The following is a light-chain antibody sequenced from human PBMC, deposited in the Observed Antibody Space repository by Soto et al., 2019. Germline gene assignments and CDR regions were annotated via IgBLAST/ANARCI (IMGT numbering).Light chain of an antibody. CDR3: QQYNNWPPFT. CDR2: GAS. Sequence: EIVMTQSPATLSVSPGERATLSCRASQGVAGNLAWYQQKPGQAPRLLIYGASTRATGIPARFSGSGSGTEFILTISSLQSEDFAVYYCQQYNNWPPFTFGPGTKVDIK. J-gene: IGKJ3*01. V-gene: IGKV3-15*01. CDR1: QGVAGN.